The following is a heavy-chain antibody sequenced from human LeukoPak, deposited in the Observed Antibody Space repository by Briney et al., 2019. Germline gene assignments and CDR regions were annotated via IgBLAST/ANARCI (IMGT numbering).Heavy chain of an antibody. CDR3: ARGHSGSYQHRDALDI. D-gene: IGHD1-26*01. J-gene: IGHJ3*02. CDR1: GFTFSTYS. Sequence: PGGSLRLSCAASGFTFSTYSMNCVRQSPGKGLEWVSSISSDSNYIYNADSVKGRFTTSRDNPENSLYLQMNSLRGEDTAVYFCARGHSGSYQHRDALDIWGQGTMVTVSS. CDR2: ISSDSNYI. V-gene: IGHV3-21*01.